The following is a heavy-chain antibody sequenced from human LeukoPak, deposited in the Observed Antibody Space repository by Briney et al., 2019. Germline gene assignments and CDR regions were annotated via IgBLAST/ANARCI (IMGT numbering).Heavy chain of an antibody. CDR1: GFTFSSYS. Sequence: GGSLRLSCAASGFTFSSYSMNWVRQAPGRGLEWVSYISSSSSTIYYADSVKGRFTISRDNAKNSLYLQMNSLRAEDTAVYYCARVERWRLFDYWGQGTLVTVSS. J-gene: IGHJ4*02. V-gene: IGHV3-48*01. CDR2: ISSSSSTI. D-gene: IGHD2-21*02. CDR3: ARVERWRLFDY.